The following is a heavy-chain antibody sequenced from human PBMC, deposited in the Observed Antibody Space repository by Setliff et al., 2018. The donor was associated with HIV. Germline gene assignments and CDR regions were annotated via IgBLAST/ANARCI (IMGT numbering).Heavy chain of an antibody. CDR3: AKKTAAYTSGSWLHY. Sequence: GGSLRLSCAASGFTFSDYYMSWIRQAPGKGLEWVSYISRSGTIIYYADSVKGRFVISREKSKSTLYLQMNSLRAEDTAVYYCAKKTAAYTSGSWLHYWGQGTLVTVSS. D-gene: IGHD3-10*01. CDR1: GFTFSDYY. J-gene: IGHJ4*02. V-gene: IGHV3-11*01. CDR2: ISRSGTII.